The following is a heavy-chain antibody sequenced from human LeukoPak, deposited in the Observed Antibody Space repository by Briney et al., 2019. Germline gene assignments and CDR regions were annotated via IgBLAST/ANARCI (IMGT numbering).Heavy chain of an antibody. CDR3: TRTYRSSWYDGFDI. J-gene: IGHJ3*02. CDR1: GFTFGDYA. CDR2: IGSKAYGGTT. D-gene: IGHD6-13*01. Sequence: GGSLRLSCTASGFTFGDYAMSWVRQAPGKGLEWVGFIGSKAYGGTTEYAASVKGSFTISRDDSKSIAYLQMNSLKTEDTGVYYCTRTYRSSWYDGFDIWGQGTMVTVSS. V-gene: IGHV3-49*04.